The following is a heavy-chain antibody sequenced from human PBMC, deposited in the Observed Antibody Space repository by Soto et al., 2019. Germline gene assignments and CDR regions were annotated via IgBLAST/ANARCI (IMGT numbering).Heavy chain of an antibody. CDR1: GFTFSSYS. J-gene: IGHJ4*02. CDR3: ARASHDYGDYVSGLFDY. V-gene: IGHV3-21*01. CDR2: ISSSSSYI. Sequence: PGGSLRLSCAASGFTFSSYSMNWVRQAPGKGLEWVSSISSSSSYIYYADSVKGRFTISRDNAKNSLYLQMNSLRAEDTAVYFCARASHDYGDYVSGLFDYWGQGTLVTVSS. D-gene: IGHD4-17*01.